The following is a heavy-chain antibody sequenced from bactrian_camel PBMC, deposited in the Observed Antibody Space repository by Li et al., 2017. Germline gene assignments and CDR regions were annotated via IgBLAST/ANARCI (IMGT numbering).Heavy chain of an antibody. J-gene: IGHJ4*01. CDR1: GFTFSSYA. V-gene: IGHV3S40*01. CDR2: INSGDGST. Sequence: VQLVESGGGLVQPGGSLRLSCAASGFTFSSYAKSWVRQAPGKGLEWVSTINSGDGSTYYADSVKGRFTISRDNAKNTVYLQMNSLEPEDTAMYYCAANTHGICTLEIDWYTFWGQGTQVTVS. D-gene: IGHD6*01. CDR3: AANTHGICTLEIDWYTF.